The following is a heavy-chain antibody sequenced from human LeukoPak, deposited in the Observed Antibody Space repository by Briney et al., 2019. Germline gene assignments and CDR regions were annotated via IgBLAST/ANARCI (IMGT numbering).Heavy chain of an antibody. CDR3: AKGNGYSYGRYYFDY. V-gene: IGHV3-23*01. J-gene: IGHJ4*02. Sequence: GGSLRLSCAASGFTFSSYAMGWVRQAPGKGLEWVSAITASGGNTYYADSVKGRFTISRDNSKNTLYLQVKSLRAEDTAVYDCAKGNGYSYGRYYFDYWGQGTLVTVSS. CDR2: ITASGGNT. CDR1: GFTFSSYA. D-gene: IGHD5-18*01.